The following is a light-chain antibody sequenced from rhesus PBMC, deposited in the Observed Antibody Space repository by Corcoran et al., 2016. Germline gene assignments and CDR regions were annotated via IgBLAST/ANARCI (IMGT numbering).Light chain of an antibody. CDR3: QQHDSSPFT. J-gene: IGKJ3*01. CDR2: RAS. V-gene: IGKV1-69*01. Sequence: DIQMTQSPSSLSASVGDRVTITCRASQGVSNYLAWYQQKPGRAPKLLIFRASTLETGVPSRFSGSGSVTDFTLSITSLQPEDFATYYCQQHDSSPFTFGPGTKLDIK. CDR1: QGVSNY.